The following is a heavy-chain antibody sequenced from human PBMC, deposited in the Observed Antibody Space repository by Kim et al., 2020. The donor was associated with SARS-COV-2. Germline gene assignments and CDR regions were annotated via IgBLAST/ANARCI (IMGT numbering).Heavy chain of an antibody. Sequence: SVKVSCKASGGTFSSYAISWVRQAPGQGLEWMGGIIPIFGTANYAQKFQGRVTITADESTSTAYMELSSLRSEDTAVYYCASGGKYYYDSGGDYWGQGTLVTVSS. CDR2: IIPIFGTA. D-gene: IGHD3-22*01. J-gene: IGHJ4*02. V-gene: IGHV1-69*13. CDR3: ASGGKYYYDSGGDY. CDR1: GGTFSSYA.